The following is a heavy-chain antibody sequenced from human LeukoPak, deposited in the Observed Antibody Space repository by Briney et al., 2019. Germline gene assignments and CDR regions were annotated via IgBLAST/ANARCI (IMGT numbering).Heavy chain of an antibody. J-gene: IGHJ4*02. D-gene: IGHD7-27*01. CDR3: ARGPPNWGYDY. V-gene: IGHV1-8*01. CDR1: GYTFTSYD. Sequence: ASVKASCKASGYTFTSYDFNWVRQATGQRPEWMGWMSPNSGDTGYAQKFQDRVTMTRNTSISTAYMELSSLRSDDTAVYYCARGPPNWGYDYWGPGTLVTVSS. CDR2: MSPNSGDT.